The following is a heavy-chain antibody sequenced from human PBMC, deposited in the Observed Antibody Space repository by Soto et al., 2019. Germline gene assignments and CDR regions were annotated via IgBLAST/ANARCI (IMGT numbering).Heavy chain of an antibody. CDR3: APWFGAFDY. CDR1: GFTFSSYG. V-gene: IGHV3-30*03. J-gene: IGHJ4*02. CDR2: ISYDGSNK. Sequence: QVQLVEAGGGVIQPGRSLRLSCAASGFTFSSYGMHWVRQAPGKGLEWVAVISYDGSNKYYADSVKGRFTISRENPKNTLYLQMNSLSAEDTAVYYCAPWFGAFDYWGQATLVTVSS. D-gene: IGHD3-10*01.